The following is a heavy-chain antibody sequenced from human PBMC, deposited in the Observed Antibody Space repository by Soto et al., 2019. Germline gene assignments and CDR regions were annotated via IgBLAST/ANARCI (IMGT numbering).Heavy chain of an antibody. V-gene: IGHV3-23*01. J-gene: IGHJ4*02. Sequence: HPGWSLRLSCAASGFTFINYAMSWVRQAPGEGLEWVSTISGNGANTHYADSVKGRFSISRDNSKNTLYIQMNSLRAEDTAVYYCAKDYGSSRYFFDYWGQGALVTVSS. CDR3: AKDYGSSRYFFDY. CDR2: ISGNGANT. D-gene: IGHD6-19*01. CDR1: GFTFINYA.